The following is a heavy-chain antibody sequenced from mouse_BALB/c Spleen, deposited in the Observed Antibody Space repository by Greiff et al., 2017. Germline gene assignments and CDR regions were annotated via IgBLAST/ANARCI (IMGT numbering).Heavy chain of an antibody. D-gene: IGHD1-1*01. CDR2: IHPNSGNT. Sequence: VQLQQSGSVLVRPGASVKLSCKASGYTFTSSWMHWAKQRPGQGLEWIGEIHPNSGNTNYNEKFKGKATLTVDTSSSTAYVDLSSLTSEDSAVYYCARGYGSKYFDYWGQGTTLTVSS. V-gene: IGHV1S130*01. CDR3: ARGYGSKYFDY. J-gene: IGHJ2*01. CDR1: GYTFTSSW.